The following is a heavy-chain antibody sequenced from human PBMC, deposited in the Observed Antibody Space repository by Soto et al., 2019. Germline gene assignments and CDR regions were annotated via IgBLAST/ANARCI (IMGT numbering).Heavy chain of an antibody. CDR3: ARGRGRYCSGCSCYLRLFDY. D-gene: IGHD2-15*01. Sequence: QVQLVQSGAEVKKPGASVKVSCKASGYTFTSYDINWVRQATGQGLEWMGWMNPNSGNTGYAQKFQGRVTMTRNTSRSTAHMELSSLRSEDPAVYYCARGRGRYCSGCSCYLRLFDYWGQGTLVTVSS. V-gene: IGHV1-8*01. CDR1: GYTFTSYD. J-gene: IGHJ4*02. CDR2: MNPNSGNT.